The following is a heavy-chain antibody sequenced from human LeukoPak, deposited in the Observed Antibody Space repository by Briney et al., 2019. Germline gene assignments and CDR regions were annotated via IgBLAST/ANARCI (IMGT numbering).Heavy chain of an antibody. V-gene: IGHV3-53*01. Sequence: GGSLRLSCAASGFTVSSNYMSWVRQAPGKGLEWVSVIYSGGSTYYADSVKGRFTISRDNSKNTLYLQMNSLRAEDTAVYYCARDLSYYDSSGFDYWGQGTLVTVSS. D-gene: IGHD3-22*01. CDR1: GFTVSSNY. CDR2: IYSGGST. CDR3: ARDLSYYDSSGFDY. J-gene: IGHJ4*02.